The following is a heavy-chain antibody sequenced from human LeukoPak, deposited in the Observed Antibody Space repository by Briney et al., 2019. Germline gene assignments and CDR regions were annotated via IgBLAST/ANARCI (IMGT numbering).Heavy chain of an antibody. J-gene: IGHJ6*02. V-gene: IGHV1-8*02. Sequence: GASVKVSCKASGYTFTSYGISWVRQATGQGLEWMGWMNPNNGNTGYAQKFQGRVTMTRNTSISTAYMELSSLRSEDTAVYYCASKVSSWSYYYYYYGMDVWGQGTTVTVSS. D-gene: IGHD6-13*01. CDR3: ASKVSSWSYYYYYYGMDV. CDR2: MNPNNGNT. CDR1: GYTFTSYG.